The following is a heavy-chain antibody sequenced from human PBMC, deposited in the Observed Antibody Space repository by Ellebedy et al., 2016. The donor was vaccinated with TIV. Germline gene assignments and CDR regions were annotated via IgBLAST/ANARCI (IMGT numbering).Heavy chain of an antibody. J-gene: IGHJ4*02. D-gene: IGHD2-21*02. CDR3: VRARPYCGGDCFSFGN. V-gene: IGHV3-23*01. CDR1: GFAFGTYA. Sequence: GGSLRLXCTASGFAFGTYAMNWVRQAPGMGLEWVSTISDNGASTYYADSVKGRFTISRDNAKNTMYLQMHSLRAEDTAVYYCVRARPYCGGDCFSFGNWGQGSLVTVSS. CDR2: ISDNGAST.